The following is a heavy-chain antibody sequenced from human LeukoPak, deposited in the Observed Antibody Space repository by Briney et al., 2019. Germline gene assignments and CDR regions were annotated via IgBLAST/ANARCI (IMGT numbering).Heavy chain of an antibody. V-gene: IGHV3-23*01. J-gene: IGHJ4*02. CDR1: GFTFSSAA. D-gene: IGHD4/OR15-4a*01. CDR3: AILDYYFDY. Sequence: GGSLRLSCAASGFTFSSAAMSWVRQAPGKGLEWVSIISSSGGSTYYADSVKGRFIISRDNSKNSLYLQMNSLRDEDTAVYYCAILDYYFDYWGQGTLVTVSS. CDR2: ISSSGGST.